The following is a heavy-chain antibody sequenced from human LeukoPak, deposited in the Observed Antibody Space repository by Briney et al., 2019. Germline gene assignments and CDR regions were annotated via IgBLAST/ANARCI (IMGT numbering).Heavy chain of an antibody. Sequence: GGSLRHSCAASGFTFSSYWMSWVRQAPGKGLEWVANIKQDGSENYYVDSVKGRFTISRDNAKNSLYLQMNSLRAEDTAVYYCARHHPYIVLMVYAIYFDYWGQGTLVTVSS. J-gene: IGHJ4*02. V-gene: IGHV3-7*03. CDR3: ARHHPYIVLMVYAIYFDY. CDR2: IKQDGSEN. D-gene: IGHD2-8*01. CDR1: GFTFSSYW.